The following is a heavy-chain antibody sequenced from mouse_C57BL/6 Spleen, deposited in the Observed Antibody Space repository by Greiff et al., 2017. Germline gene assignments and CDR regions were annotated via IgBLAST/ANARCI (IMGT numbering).Heavy chain of an antibody. Sequence: EVKLMESGPELVKPGDSVKIFCKASGYSFTGYFMNWVMQSHGKSLEWIGRINPYNGDTFYNQKFKGKATLTVDKSSSTAHMELRSLTSEDSAVYYCARGSFDYWGQGTTLTVSS. V-gene: IGHV1-20*01. J-gene: IGHJ2*01. CDR3: ARGSFDY. CDR1: GYSFTGYF. CDR2: INPYNGDT.